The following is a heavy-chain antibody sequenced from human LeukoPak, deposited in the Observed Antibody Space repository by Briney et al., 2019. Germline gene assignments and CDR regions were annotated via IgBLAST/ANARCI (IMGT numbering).Heavy chain of an antibody. CDR2: ISAYNGNT. CDR1: GYTFTSYG. CDR3: ARGPIIDIVVIPAAADYYHMDV. Sequence: ASVKVSCKASGYTFTSYGISWVRQAPGQGLEWMGWISAYNGNTNYAQKPQGKVTMTKDTSTTTAYMELRSLRSDDTAVYYCARGPIIDIVVIPAAADYYHMDVWGKGTTVTVSS. J-gene: IGHJ6*03. D-gene: IGHD2-2*01. V-gene: IGHV1-18*01.